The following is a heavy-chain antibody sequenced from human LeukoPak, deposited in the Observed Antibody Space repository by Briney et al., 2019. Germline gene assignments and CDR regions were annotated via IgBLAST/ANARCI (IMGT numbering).Heavy chain of an antibody. CDR3: ARGGSIPMISGAFEI. V-gene: IGHV3-7*01. CDR1: AFTFSSYW. Sequence: GGSLRLSCAASAFTFSSYWMSWVRQAPGKGLEWVANIKQDGSEKYYVDSVKGRFTISRDNAKNSLYLQMNSLRAEDTAVYYCARGGSIPMISGAFEIWGEGTMVTVSS. D-gene: IGHD3-22*01. J-gene: IGHJ3*02. CDR2: IKQDGSEK.